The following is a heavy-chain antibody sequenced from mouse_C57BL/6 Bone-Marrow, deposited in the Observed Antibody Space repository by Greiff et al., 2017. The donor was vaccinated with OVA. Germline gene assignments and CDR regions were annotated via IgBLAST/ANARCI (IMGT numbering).Heavy chain of an antibody. V-gene: IGHV2-2*01. CDR2: IWSGGST. D-gene: IGHD2-1*01. J-gene: IGHJ4*01. CDR1: GFSLTSYG. CDR3: AFYGNYECAMDY. Sequence: QVQLQQSGPGLVQPSQSLSITCTVSGFSLTSYGVHWVRQSPGKGLEWLGVIWSGGSTDYNAAFISRLSISKDNSKSQVFFKMNSLQADDTAIYYCAFYGNYECAMDYWGQGTSVTVSS.